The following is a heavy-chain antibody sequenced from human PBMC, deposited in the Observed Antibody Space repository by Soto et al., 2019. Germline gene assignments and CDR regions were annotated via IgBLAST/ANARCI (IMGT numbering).Heavy chain of an antibody. V-gene: IGHV3-23*01. CDR2: ISGSGGST. Sequence: GGSLRLSCAASGFTFTSYAMSWVRQAPGKGLEWVSAISGSGGSTYYPDSVKGRFTISRDNSKNTLYLQMNSLRAEDTAVYYCANHNTMVRGVMGWGQGTLVTVSS. CDR3: ANHNTMVRGVMG. CDR1: GFTFTSYA. D-gene: IGHD3-10*01. J-gene: IGHJ4*02.